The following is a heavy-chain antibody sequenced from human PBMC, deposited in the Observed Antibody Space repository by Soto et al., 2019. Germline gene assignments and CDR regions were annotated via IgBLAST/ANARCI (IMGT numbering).Heavy chain of an antibody. V-gene: IGHV3-48*02. CDR1: GFTFSSYS. CDR2: ISSSSSTI. D-gene: IGHD3-9*01. J-gene: IGHJ4*02. Sequence: GGFLRLSCAASGFTFSSYSMNWVRQAPGKGLEWVSYISSSSSTIYYADSVKGRFTISRDNAKNSLYLQMNSLRDEDTAVYYCARELRYFDWSLDYWGQGTLVTVSS. CDR3: ARELRYFDWSLDY.